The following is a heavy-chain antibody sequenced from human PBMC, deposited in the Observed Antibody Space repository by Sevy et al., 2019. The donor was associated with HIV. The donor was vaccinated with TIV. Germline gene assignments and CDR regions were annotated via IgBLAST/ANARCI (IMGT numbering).Heavy chain of an antibody. J-gene: IGHJ4*02. CDR1: GFIVTSNY. D-gene: IGHD1-7*01. CDR3: ARTPIGNYVDYFDY. V-gene: IGHV3-53*01. CDR2: IHGGGTT. Sequence: GGSLRLSCAASGFIVTSNYMSWVRQAPGKGLEWVSVIHGGGTTKYADSVKGRFTISRDNSKNTLYLQMNTLRAEDTAVYYCARTPIGNYVDYFDYWGQGTLVTVSS.